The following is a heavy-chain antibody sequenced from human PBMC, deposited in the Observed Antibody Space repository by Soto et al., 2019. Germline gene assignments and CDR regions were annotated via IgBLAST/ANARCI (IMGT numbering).Heavy chain of an antibody. CDR3: SIDPVGGGGADGFDP. CDR2: ISGSSSSI. V-gene: IGHV3-21*01. Sequence: EVQLVESGGGLVQPGGSLRLSCATSGFTFIRSAMDWVRQAPGKGLEWVSCISGSSSSIFYADSVKGRFTISRDNDKNSLYLQMYILRAEDTAGYYCSIDPVGGGGADGFDPWGQGTLVTVSS. CDR1: GFTFIRSA. D-gene: IGHD2-21*01. J-gene: IGHJ5*02.